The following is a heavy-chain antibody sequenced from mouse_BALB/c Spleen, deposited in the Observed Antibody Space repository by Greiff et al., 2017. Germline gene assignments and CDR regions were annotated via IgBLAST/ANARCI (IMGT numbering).Heavy chain of an antibody. J-gene: IGHJ3*01. Sequence: VMLVESGPGLVAPSQSLSITCTVSGFSLTGYGVNWVRQPPGKGLEWLGMIWGDGSTDYNSALKSRLSISKDNSKSQVFLKMNSLQTDDTARYYCARDPGYGNYPFAYWGQGTLVTVSA. CDR2: IWGDGST. CDR1: GFSLTGYG. D-gene: IGHD2-1*01. V-gene: IGHV2-6-7*01. CDR3: ARDPGYGNYPFAY.